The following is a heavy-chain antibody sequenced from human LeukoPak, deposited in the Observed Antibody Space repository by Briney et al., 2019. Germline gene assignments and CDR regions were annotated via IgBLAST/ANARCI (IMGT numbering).Heavy chain of an antibody. Sequence: GGSLRLSCAASGFSFSSHDMHWVRQAPGKGLEWVSYISTGSSTTYYADSVKGRFTISRDNVENSLYLQMNSLRDEDTAVYYCARVAAGYSVNYFDYWGQGTLVTVSS. V-gene: IGHV3-48*02. CDR3: ARVAAGYSVNYFDY. J-gene: IGHJ4*02. D-gene: IGHD4-23*01. CDR1: GFSFSSHD. CDR2: ISTGSSTT.